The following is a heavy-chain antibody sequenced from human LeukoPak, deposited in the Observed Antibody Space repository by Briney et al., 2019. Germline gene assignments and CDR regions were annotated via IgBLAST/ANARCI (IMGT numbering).Heavy chain of an antibody. CDR3: ARGGLGSGSRYCYYYYMDV. Sequence: PSETLSLTCTVSGGSISSYYWSWIRQPPGKGLEWIGYIYYSGSTNYNPSLKSRVTISVDTSKNQFSLKLSSVTAADTAVYYCARGGLGSGSRYCYYYYMDVWGKGTTVTISS. CDR2: IYYSGST. V-gene: IGHV4-59*01. J-gene: IGHJ6*03. CDR1: GGSISSYY. D-gene: IGHD3-10*01.